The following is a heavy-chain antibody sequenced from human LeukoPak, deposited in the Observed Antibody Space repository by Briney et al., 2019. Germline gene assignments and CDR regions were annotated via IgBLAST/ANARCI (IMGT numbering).Heavy chain of an antibody. D-gene: IGHD5-12*01. J-gene: IGHJ4*02. V-gene: IGHV1-46*01. CDR2: INPSGGST. CDR3: ARERSPYSGYDSLDY. Sequence: GASVKVSCKASGYTFTAYYIHWVRQAPGQGLECMGIINPSGGSTNYAQMFQGRLTVTRGTSTSTVYMELSSLRSEDTAVYYCARERSPYSGYDSLDYWGQGTLVTVSS. CDR1: GYTFTAYY.